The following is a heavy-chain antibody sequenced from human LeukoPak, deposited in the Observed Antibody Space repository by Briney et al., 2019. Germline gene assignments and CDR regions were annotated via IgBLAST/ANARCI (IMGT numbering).Heavy chain of an antibody. Sequence: ASVKVSCKVSGYTLTELSMHWVRQAPGKGLEWMGGFDPEDGETIYAQKFQGRVTMTEDTSTDTAYMELSSLRSEDTAVYYCATASYYYGSGSQYYFDHWGQGTLVTVSS. CDR3: ATASYYYGSGSQYYFDH. CDR1: GYTLTELS. V-gene: IGHV1-24*01. D-gene: IGHD3-10*01. CDR2: FDPEDGET. J-gene: IGHJ4*02.